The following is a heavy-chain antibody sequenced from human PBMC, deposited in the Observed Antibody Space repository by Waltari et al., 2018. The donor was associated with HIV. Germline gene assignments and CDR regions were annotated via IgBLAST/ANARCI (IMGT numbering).Heavy chain of an antibody. CDR2: ISSSSSYI. CDR3: ARDLDGDYVAYFQH. V-gene: IGHV3-21*01. Sequence: VQLVESWGGLVKPGESLRLPCSTFVFTFSSYSRNWVRQAPGKGVEWVSCISSSSSYIDYADSVKGRFTISRDNAKNSLYLEMNSLRAEDTAVYYCARDLDGDYVAYFQHWGQGTLVTVSS. J-gene: IGHJ1*01. D-gene: IGHD4-17*01. CDR1: VFTFSSYS.